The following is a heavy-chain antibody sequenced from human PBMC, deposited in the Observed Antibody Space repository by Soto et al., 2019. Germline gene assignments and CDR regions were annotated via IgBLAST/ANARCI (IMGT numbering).Heavy chain of an antibody. CDR1: GFTFSNFV. CDR3: AVHLGQNYYTMDV. J-gene: IGHJ6*02. V-gene: IGHV3-23*01. Sequence: EVQLLESGGGWVQPGGSLRLSCAASGFTFSNFVMSWVRHIPGKGLHWVSGITGSGGRACYADSVKGRFTISRDNSRNTLYLQMSRLGAEDTAMYHCAVHLGQNYYTMDVWGQGTTVTVSS. CDR2: ITGSGGRA.